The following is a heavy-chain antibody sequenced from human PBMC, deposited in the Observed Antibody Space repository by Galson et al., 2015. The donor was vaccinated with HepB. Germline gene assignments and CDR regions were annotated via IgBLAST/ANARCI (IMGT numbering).Heavy chain of an antibody. Sequence: TLSLTCTVSGGSISSGGYYWSWIRQHPGKGLEWIGYIYYSGSTYYNPSLKSRVTISVDTSKNQFSLKLSSVTAADTAVYYCARAASMIAAAAITPAFDIWGQGTMVTVSS. CDR2: IYYSGST. J-gene: IGHJ3*02. CDR3: ARAASMIAAAAITPAFDI. CDR1: GGSISSGGYY. D-gene: IGHD6-13*01. V-gene: IGHV4-31*03.